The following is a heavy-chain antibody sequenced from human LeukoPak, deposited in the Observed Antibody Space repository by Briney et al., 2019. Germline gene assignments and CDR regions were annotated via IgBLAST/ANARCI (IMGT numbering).Heavy chain of an antibody. V-gene: IGHV1-69*04. Sequence: ASVKVSCKASGGTFSSYTISWVRQAPGQGLEWMGRIIPILGIANYAQKFQGRVTITADKSTSTAYMELSSLRSEDTAVYYCARDSRSSWWFDYRGQGTLVTVSS. CDR2: IIPILGIA. CDR1: GGTFSSYT. CDR3: ARDSRSSWWFDY. J-gene: IGHJ4*02. D-gene: IGHD6-13*01.